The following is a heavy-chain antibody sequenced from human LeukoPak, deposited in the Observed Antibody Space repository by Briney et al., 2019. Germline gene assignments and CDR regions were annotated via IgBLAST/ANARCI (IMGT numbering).Heavy chain of an antibody. Sequence: GTSLRLSCAASGFTFNAYTMHWVRQAPGKGLEWLAVISYDGYTTLHADSVKGRFTISRDDARDTLYLQMNSLRAEDTAVYYCAGEPSRGSHECFDYWGQGTLVTVST. V-gene: IGHV3-30*04. J-gene: IGHJ4*02. CDR1: GFTFNAYT. CDR3: AGEPSRGSHECFDY. CDR2: ISYDGYTT. D-gene: IGHD3-16*01.